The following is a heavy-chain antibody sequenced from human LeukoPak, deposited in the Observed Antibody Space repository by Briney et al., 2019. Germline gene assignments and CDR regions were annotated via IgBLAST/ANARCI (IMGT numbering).Heavy chain of an antibody. Sequence: GGSLRLSCAASGFTFSTYWMHWVRRAPGKGLEWVATINRDGSQKIYVDSVKGRFTIPRDNAKSSLYLQMNGLRVDDTAVYYCVSSPGWTLDYWGQGTLVTVSS. CDR2: INRDGSQK. CDR3: VSSPGWTLDY. CDR1: GFTFSTYW. D-gene: IGHD3/OR15-3a*01. V-gene: IGHV3-7*01. J-gene: IGHJ4*02.